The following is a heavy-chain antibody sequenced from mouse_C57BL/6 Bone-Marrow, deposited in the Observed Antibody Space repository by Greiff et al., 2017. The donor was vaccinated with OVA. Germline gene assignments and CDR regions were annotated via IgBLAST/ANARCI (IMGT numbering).Heavy chain of an antibody. V-gene: IGHV1-53*01. J-gene: IGHJ2*01. CDR1: GYTFTRYW. Sequence: VQLQQPGTELVKPGASVKLSCKASGYTFTRYWMHWVKQRPGQGLEWIGNINPSNGGTNYNEKFKSKATLTVDKSSSTAYMQLSSLTSEDSAVYYCARYGYGAGPYFDYWGQGTTLTVSS. CDR3: ARYGYGAGPYFDY. CDR2: INPSNGGT. D-gene: IGHD2-2*01.